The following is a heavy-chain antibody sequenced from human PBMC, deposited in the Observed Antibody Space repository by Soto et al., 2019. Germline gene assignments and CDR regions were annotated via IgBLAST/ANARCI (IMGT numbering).Heavy chain of an antibody. CDR1: TFTSYA. CDR2: INAGNGNT. Sequence: TFTSYAMHWVRQAPGQRLEWMGWINAGNGNTKYSQKFQGRVTITRDTSASTAYMELSSLRSEDTAVYYCARVPGDFYYYYGMDVWGQGTTVTVSS. J-gene: IGHJ6*02. CDR3: ARVPGDFYYYYGMDV. V-gene: IGHV1-3*01. D-gene: IGHD3-10*01.